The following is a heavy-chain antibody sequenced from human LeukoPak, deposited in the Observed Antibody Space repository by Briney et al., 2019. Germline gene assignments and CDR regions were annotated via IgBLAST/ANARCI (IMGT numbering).Heavy chain of an antibody. D-gene: IGHD2-2*01. CDR1: GFTFSSYA. J-gene: IGHJ4*02. V-gene: IGHV3-23*01. Sequence: PGGSLRLSCAASGFTFSSYAMSWVRQAPGKGLEWVSAISGSGGSTYYADSVKGRFTISRDNSKNTLYLQMNSLRAEDTAVYYCAKDWARYCSSTSCYWTRTFDYWGQGTLVTVSS. CDR3: AKDWARYCSSTSCYWTRTFDY. CDR2: ISGSGGST.